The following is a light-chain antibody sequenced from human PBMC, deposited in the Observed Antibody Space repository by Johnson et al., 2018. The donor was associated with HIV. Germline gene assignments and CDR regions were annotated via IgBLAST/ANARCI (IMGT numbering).Light chain of an antibody. J-gene: IGLJ1*01. Sequence: QSVLTQSPSVSAAPGQKVTISCSGSSSNIGNNYVSWYQQLPGTAPKLLIYENNKRPSGIPDRFSGSKSVTSATLAITGLQTGDEADYYCGTWHSSLSTGGVFGSGTKVTVL. CDR1: SSNIGNNY. CDR2: ENN. V-gene: IGLV1-51*02. CDR3: GTWHSSLSTGGV.